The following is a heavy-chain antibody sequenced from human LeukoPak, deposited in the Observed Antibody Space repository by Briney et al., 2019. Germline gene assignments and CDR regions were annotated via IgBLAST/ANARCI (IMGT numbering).Heavy chain of an antibody. CDR2: IYYSGST. CDR3: ARGGNDFWSGLMYNWFDP. Sequence: SETLSLTCTVSGGSISSYYWNWIRQPPGKGLEWIGYIYYSGSTNYNPSLQSRVTISVDTSKNQFSLRLTSVTAADTAMYYCARGGNDFWSGLMYNWFDPWGQGTLVTVSS. J-gene: IGHJ5*02. CDR1: GGSISSYY. V-gene: IGHV4-59*01. D-gene: IGHD3-3*01.